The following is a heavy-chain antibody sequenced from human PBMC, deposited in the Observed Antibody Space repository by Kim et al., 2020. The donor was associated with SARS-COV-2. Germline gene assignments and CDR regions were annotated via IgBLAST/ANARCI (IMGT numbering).Heavy chain of an antibody. CDR2: INPSGGST. CDR1: GYTFTSYY. D-gene: IGHD3-22*01. CDR3: ASVMGLNYYDSSGYYYHDAFDI. V-gene: IGHV1-46*01. J-gene: IGHJ3*02. Sequence: ASVTVSCKASGYTFTSYYMHWVRQAPGQGLEWMGIINPSGGSTSYAQKFQGRVTMTRDTSTSTVYMELSSLRSEDTAVYYCASVMGLNYYDSSGYYYHDAFDIWGQGTMVTVSS.